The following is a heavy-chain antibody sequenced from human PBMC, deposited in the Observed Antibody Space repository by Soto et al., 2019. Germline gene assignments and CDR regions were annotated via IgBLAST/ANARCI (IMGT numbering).Heavy chain of an antibody. Sequence: EVQLVESGGGLVQPGGSLRLSCAASGRTFSNYWMSWVRQAPGKGLEWVASINQDGTLKYYVDSVRGRFTISRDNAQNSFFLQMISLRAEDTAVYYCARWQSSGLYLDIWGQGTLLSVSS. CDR2: INQDGTLK. J-gene: IGHJ4*02. CDR1: GRTFSNYW. V-gene: IGHV3-7*03. D-gene: IGHD6-19*01. CDR3: ARWQSSGLYLDI.